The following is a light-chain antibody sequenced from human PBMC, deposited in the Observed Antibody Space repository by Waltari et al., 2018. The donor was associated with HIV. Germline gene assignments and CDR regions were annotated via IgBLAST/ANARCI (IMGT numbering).Light chain of an antibody. CDR1: NIGSKS. CDR2: HDS. V-gene: IGLV3-21*02. CDR3: QVWDTFSEQRV. J-gene: IGLJ3*02. Sequence: SELTQAPSVSAAPGQTARIICEGNNIGSKSVPWYQQKAGQAPTMFFHHDSDRPSEIPARCSGYKSENTATLNISGVEAGDEADEYCQVWDTFSEQRVFGGGTELTVL.